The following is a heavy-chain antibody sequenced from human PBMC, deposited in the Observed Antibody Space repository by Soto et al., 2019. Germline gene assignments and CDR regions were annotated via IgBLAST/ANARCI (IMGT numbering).Heavy chain of an antibody. V-gene: IGHV4-59*01. D-gene: IGHD6-19*01. J-gene: IGHJ4*02. CDR1: GGSISGSY. CDR3: ARSVAVPGAHIDY. CDR2: VYYTGST. Sequence: SETLSLTCSVSGGSISGSYWSWIRQSPGKGLEWLGYVYYTGSTNYSPSLRSRVSISVDTSKNEFSLRLSSVTAADTAVYFCARSVAVPGAHIDYWGQGTQVT.